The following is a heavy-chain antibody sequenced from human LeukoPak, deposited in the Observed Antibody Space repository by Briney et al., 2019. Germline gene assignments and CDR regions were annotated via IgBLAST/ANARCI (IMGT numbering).Heavy chain of an antibody. V-gene: IGHV4-59*01. CDR1: GGSISSYY. J-gene: IGHJ6*04. CDR3: ARSYCSGGSCHVAGMDV. D-gene: IGHD2-15*01. CDR2: IYYSGST. Sequence: PSETLSLTCTVSGGSISSYYWSWLRQPPGKGLEWIGYIYYSGSTNYNPSLKSRVTISVDTSKNQFSLKLNSVTAADTAVYYCARSYCSGGSCHVAGMDVWGKGTTVTVSS.